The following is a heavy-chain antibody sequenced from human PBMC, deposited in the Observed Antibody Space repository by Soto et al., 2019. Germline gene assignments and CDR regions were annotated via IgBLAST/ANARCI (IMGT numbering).Heavy chain of an antibody. CDR2: IYSGGST. CDR1: GFTVSSNY. Sequence: PGGSLRLSCAASGFTVSSNYMSWVRQAPGKGLEWVSVIYSGGSTYYADSVKGRFTISRDNSKNTLYLQMNSLRAEDTAVYYCARTRSGYYNYYYYYMDVWGKGTTVTVSS. D-gene: IGHD3-3*01. J-gene: IGHJ6*03. CDR3: ARTRSGYYNYYYYYMDV. V-gene: IGHV3-66*01.